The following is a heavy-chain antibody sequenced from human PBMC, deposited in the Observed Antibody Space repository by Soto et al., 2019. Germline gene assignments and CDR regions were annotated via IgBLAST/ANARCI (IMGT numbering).Heavy chain of an antibody. CDR2: ISSSSSYI. D-gene: IGHD2-21*02. J-gene: IGHJ3*02. V-gene: IGHV3-21*01. CDR1: GFTFSSYS. Sequence: GGSLRLSCAASGFTFSSYSMNWVRQAPGKGLEWVSSISSSSSYIYYADSVKGRFTISRDNAKNSLYLQMNSLRAEDTAVYYCARNCGGDCYDSDAFDIWGQGTMVTV. CDR3: ARNCGGDCYDSDAFDI.